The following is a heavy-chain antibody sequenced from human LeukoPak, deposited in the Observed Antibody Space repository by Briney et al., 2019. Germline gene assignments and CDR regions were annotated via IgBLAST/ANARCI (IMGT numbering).Heavy chain of an antibody. CDR2: ISYDGSNK. J-gene: IGHJ4*02. D-gene: IGHD6-13*01. V-gene: IGHV3-30*18. CDR1: GFTFSSYG. CDR3: AKDRIAAAGTGYDY. Sequence: PGGSLRLSCAASGFTFSSYGMHWVRQAPGKGLEWVAVISYDGSNKYYADSVKGRFTISRDNSKNTLYLQMNSLRAEDTAAYYCAKDRIAAAGTGYDYWGQGTLVTVSS.